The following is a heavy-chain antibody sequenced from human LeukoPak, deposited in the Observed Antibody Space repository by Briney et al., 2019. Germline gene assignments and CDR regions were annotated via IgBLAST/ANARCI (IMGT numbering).Heavy chain of an antibody. CDR2: ISSSSSYI. D-gene: IGHD3-10*02. CDR1: GFTFSSYS. Sequence: PGGSLRLSCAASGFTFSSYSMNWVRQAPGKGLEWVSSISSSSSYIYYADSVKGRFTISRDNFKNALYLQMSSLRVEDTAIYYCAKQSYARSLGEGGPGTLVTVSS. CDR3: AKQSYARSLGE. V-gene: IGHV3-21*04. J-gene: IGHJ4*02.